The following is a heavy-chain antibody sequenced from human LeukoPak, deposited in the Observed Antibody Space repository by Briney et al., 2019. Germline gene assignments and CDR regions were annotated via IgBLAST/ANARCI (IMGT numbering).Heavy chain of an antibody. CDR2: IYSGGST. D-gene: IGHD5-18*01. J-gene: IGHJ6*02. CDR3: ARDLVDTAMVTSYYYGMDI. Sequence: ETLSLTCTVSGGSISSYYWSWVRQAPGKGLEWVSVIYSGGSTYYADSVKGRFTISRDNSKNTLYLQMNSLRAEDTAVYYCARDLVDTAMVTSYYYGMDIWGQGTTVTASS. CDR1: GGSISSYY. V-gene: IGHV3-66*01.